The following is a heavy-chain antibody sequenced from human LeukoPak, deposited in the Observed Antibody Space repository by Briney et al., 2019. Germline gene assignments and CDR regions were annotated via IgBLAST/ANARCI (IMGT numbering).Heavy chain of an antibody. V-gene: IGHV7-4-1*02. CDR2: INTNTGNP. Sequence: GASVKVSCKASGYTFTGYYMHWVRQAPGQGLEWMGWINTNTGNPTYAQGFTGRFVFSLDTSVSTAYLQISSLKAEDTAVYYCATLAGNHYYYYYMDVWGKGTTVTVSS. CDR3: ATLAGNHYYYYYMDV. J-gene: IGHJ6*03. CDR1: GYTFTGYY. D-gene: IGHD6-19*01.